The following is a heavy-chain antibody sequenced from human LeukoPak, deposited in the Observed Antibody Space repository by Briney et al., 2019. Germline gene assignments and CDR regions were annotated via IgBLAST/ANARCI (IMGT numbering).Heavy chain of an antibody. CDR3: ARTVIPLWGGDAFDI. V-gene: IGHV1-2*02. D-gene: IGHD4-17*01. J-gene: IGHJ3*02. Sequence: ASVTVSCKASGYTFTGYYMHWVRQAPGKGVDWMGWINPSCCYRNFARKLRDRVIMHRDTYIREPYMALSGLRSDDTAVYYCARTVIPLWGGDAFDIWGQGTMVTVSS. CDR1: GYTFTGYY. CDR2: INPSCCYR.